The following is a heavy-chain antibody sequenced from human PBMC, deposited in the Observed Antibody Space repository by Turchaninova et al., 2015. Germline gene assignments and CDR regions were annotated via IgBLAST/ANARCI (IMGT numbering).Heavy chain of an antibody. Sequence: VLLVESGGSLVKPGESLRVACAASGFTFSDYYMSWIRQSPGNGLEWVSYISDSGTVLDYADSVKGRFTVSRDNAKNSMYLQMNSLRVEDTAVYYCARDILRPGLTEYFHHWGQGTLVTVSS. J-gene: IGHJ1*01. CDR2: ISDSGTVL. CDR1: GFTFSDYY. V-gene: IGHV3-11*04. CDR3: ARDILRPGLTEYFHH. D-gene: IGHD4-17*01.